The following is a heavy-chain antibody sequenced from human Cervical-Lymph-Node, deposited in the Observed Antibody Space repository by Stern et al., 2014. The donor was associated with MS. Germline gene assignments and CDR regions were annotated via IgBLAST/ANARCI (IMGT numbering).Heavy chain of an antibody. Sequence: QVTLRESGPTLVKPTQTLTLTCTFSGFSLSTSGVGVGWIRQPPGKALEWLAPIYWDDDKRYSPSLKSRLTITKDTSKNQVVLTMTNMDPVDTATYYCAHIVEEASGPGNDAFDIWGQGTMVTVSS. CDR1: GFSLSTSGVG. V-gene: IGHV2-5*02. CDR2: IYWDDDK. D-gene: IGHD2-2*01. J-gene: IGHJ3*02. CDR3: AHIVEEASGPGNDAFDI.